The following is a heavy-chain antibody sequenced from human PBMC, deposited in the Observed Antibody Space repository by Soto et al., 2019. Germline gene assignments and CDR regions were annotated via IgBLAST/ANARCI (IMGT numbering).Heavy chain of an antibody. CDR3: GWACGDPRYLLDY. D-gene: IGHD1-26*01. CDR1: SDSISSYY. CDR2: TDYSGNT. V-gene: IGHV4-59*08. J-gene: IGHJ4*02. Sequence: PSETLSLTCTVSSDSISSYYWIWIRQSPGKGLEWIGYTDYSGNTNYNPSLKSRVTISGDTSKNQFSLRLSSVTAADTAVYYCGWACGDPRYLLDYWARGTLVPVPA.